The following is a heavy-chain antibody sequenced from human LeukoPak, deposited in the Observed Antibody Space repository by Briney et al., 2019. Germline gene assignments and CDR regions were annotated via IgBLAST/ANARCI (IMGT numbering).Heavy chain of an antibody. CDR2: IYYIGST. J-gene: IGHJ4*02. CDR1: GGSFSGYY. V-gene: IGHV4-34*11. CDR3: ARAYYYGSGSYGLDY. Sequence: SETLSLTCAVYGGSFSGYYWSWIRQPPGKGLEWIGYIYYIGSTNYNPSLKSRVTISVDTSKDQFSLKLNSVTAADTAVYYCARAYYYGSGSYGLDYWGQGTLVTVSS. D-gene: IGHD3-10*01.